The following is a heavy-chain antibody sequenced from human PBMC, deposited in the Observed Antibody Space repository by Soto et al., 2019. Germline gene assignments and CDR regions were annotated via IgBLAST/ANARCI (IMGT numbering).Heavy chain of an antibody. Sequence: QVQLVESGGGVVQPGRSLRLSCAASGFTFSSYGMHWVRQAPGKGLEWVAVISYDGSNKYYADSVKGRFTISRDNSKNTLYLQMNSLRAEDTAVYYCAKDRGYRHDAPDAFDIWGQGTMVTVSS. J-gene: IGHJ3*02. D-gene: IGHD3-10*01. CDR3: AKDRGYRHDAPDAFDI. V-gene: IGHV3-30*18. CDR2: ISYDGSNK. CDR1: GFTFSSYG.